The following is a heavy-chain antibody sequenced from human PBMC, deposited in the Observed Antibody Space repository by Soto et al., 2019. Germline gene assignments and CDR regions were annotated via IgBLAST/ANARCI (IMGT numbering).Heavy chain of an antibody. CDR2: IYYGGNA. D-gene: IGHD4-17*01. Sequence: PSETLSLTCNVSGGSISNSNYYWAWVRQPPGKGLEWIAYIYYGGNANYNPSLKSRVTISVDTSKNQFSLKLSSVTAADTAVYYCARRYGASFDYWGQGTLVTVSS. CDR1: GGSISNSNYY. CDR3: ARRYGASFDY. J-gene: IGHJ4*02. V-gene: IGHV4-61*05.